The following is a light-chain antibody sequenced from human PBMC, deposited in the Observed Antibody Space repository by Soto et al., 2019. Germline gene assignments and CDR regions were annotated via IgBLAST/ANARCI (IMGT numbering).Light chain of an antibody. CDR1: TGAVTSTYY. V-gene: IGLV7-43*01. J-gene: IGLJ3*02. CDR3: LLYYSDARV. Sequence: QAVVTQEPSLTVSPGGTVTLTCASSTGAVTSTYYPNWFQQKPGQAPRALIYDTSNRHSGTPPRFSGSLLGGKAALTLSGVQPEDEADYFCLLYYSDARVFGGGTQLTVL. CDR2: DTS.